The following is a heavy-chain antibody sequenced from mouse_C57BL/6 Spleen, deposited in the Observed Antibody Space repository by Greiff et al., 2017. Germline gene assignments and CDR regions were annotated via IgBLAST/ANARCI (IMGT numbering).Heavy chain of an antibody. V-gene: IGHV2-4*01. D-gene: IGHD5-2*01. J-gene: IGHJ3*01. CDR2: IWSGGST. Sequence: QVQLKQSGPGLVQPSQSLSITCTVSGFSLTSYGVHWVRQPPGKGLEWLGVIWSGGSTDYNAAFISRLSISKDNSKSQVFFKMNSLQADDTAIYYCAKNENLLEGPWFAYWGQGTLVTVSA. CDR1: GFSLTSYG. CDR3: AKNENLLEGPWFAY.